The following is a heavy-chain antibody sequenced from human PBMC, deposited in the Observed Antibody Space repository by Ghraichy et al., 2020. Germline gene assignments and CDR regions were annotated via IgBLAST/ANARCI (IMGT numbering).Heavy chain of an antibody. CDR3: AKRAGDYDNGEIDY. CDR1: GFTFRSYA. Sequence: GGSLRLSCAASGFTFRSYAMSWVRQAPGKGLEWVSAISGNGGSTYYADSVKGRFTISRDNSKNTLYLQLNSLRADDTAVYYCAKRAGDYDNGEIDYWGQGTLVTVSS. J-gene: IGHJ4*02. V-gene: IGHV3-23*01. CDR2: ISGNGGST. D-gene: IGHD3-22*01.